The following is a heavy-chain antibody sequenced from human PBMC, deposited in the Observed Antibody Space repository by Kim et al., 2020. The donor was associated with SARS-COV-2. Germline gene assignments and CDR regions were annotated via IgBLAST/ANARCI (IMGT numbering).Heavy chain of an antibody. V-gene: IGHV3-21*01. CDR3: PRDNIAVAGWTGYYFDY. Sequence: VKGRFTISRDNAKNSLYLQMNSLRAEDTAVYYCPRDNIAVAGWTGYYFDYWGQGTLVTVSS. J-gene: IGHJ4*02. D-gene: IGHD6-19*01.